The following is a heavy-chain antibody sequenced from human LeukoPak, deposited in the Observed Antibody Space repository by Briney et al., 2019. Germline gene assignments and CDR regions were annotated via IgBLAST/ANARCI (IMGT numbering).Heavy chain of an antibody. CDR2: ITHSGST. CDR1: GGSFNNYY. CDR3: ARDSAVAGYMDV. J-gene: IGHJ6*03. V-gene: IGHV4-34*01. Sequence: SETLSLTCDVNGGSFNNYYWSWIRQSPGKGLEWIGQITHSGSTNYNPSLKNRVSISVDTSKSQFSLKLSSVTAADTAVYYCARDSAVAGYMDVWGKGTTVTVSS. D-gene: IGHD6-19*01.